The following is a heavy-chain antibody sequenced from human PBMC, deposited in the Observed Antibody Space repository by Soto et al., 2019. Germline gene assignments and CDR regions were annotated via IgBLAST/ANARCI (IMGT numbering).Heavy chain of an antibody. Sequence: PSETLSLTCTVSGGSISSSSYYWGWIRQPPGKGLEWIGSIYYSGSTYYNPSLKSRVTISVDTSKNQFSLKLSSVTAADTAVYYCASNIMYYYDSSGYLIDYWGQGTLVTVS. J-gene: IGHJ4*02. V-gene: IGHV4-39*01. D-gene: IGHD3-22*01. CDR2: IYYSGST. CDR3: ASNIMYYYDSSGYLIDY. CDR1: GGSISSSSYY.